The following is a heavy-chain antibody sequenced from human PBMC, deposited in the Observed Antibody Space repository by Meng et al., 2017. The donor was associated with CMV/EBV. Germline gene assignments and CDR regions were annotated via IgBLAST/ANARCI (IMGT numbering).Heavy chain of an antibody. CDR3: ARGVYGSGSYYNY. Sequence: GGSLRLSCAASGFTVSSNYMSWVRQAPGKGLEWVSVIYSGGSTYYADSVKGRFTISRDNSKNTLYLQMNSLRAEDTAVCYCARGVYGSGSYYNYWGQGTLVTVSS. CDR2: IYSGGST. V-gene: IGHV3-66*02. CDR1: GFTVSSNY. D-gene: IGHD3-10*01. J-gene: IGHJ4*02.